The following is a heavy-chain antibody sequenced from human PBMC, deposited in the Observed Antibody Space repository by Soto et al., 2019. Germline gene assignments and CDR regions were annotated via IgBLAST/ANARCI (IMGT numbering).Heavy chain of an antibody. V-gene: IGHV3-33*01. D-gene: IGHD4-17*01. Sequence: GGSLRLSCAASGFTFSSYGMHWVRQAPGKGLEWVAVIWYDGSNKYYADSVKGRFTISRDNSKNTLYLQMNSLRAEDTAVYYCARGYDYGRGYFDYWGQGTLVTVSS. J-gene: IGHJ4*02. CDR1: GFTFSSYG. CDR3: ARGYDYGRGYFDY. CDR2: IWYDGSNK.